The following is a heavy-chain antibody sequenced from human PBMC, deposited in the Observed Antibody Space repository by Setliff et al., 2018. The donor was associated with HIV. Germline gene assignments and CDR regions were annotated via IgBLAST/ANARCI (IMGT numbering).Heavy chain of an antibody. CDR2: MNPDSGNT. Sequence: ASVKVSCKASGYTFINYDINWVRQATGQGLEWMGWMNPDSGNTGYAQKFQGRVTFTRDTSISTAYMERSSLRSEDTAVYYCARDRCDSVKCYLYNWFDPWGQGTLVTVSS. V-gene: IGHV1-8*03. CDR1: GYTFINYD. CDR3: ARDRCDSVKCYLYNWFDP. D-gene: IGHD3-22*01. J-gene: IGHJ5*02.